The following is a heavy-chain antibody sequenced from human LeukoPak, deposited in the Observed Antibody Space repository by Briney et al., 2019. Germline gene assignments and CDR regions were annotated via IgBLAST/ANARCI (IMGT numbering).Heavy chain of an antibody. CDR2: ISGSGGST. CDR1: GFTFSSYA. V-gene: IGHV3-23*01. Sequence: GGSLRLSCAAPGFTFSSYAMSWVRQAPGKGLEWVSAISGSGGSTYYADSVKGRFTISRDNSKNTLYLQMNSLRAEDTAVYYCAKARYCSSTSCSPNWFDPWGQGTLVTVSS. CDR3: AKARYCSSTSCSPNWFDP. J-gene: IGHJ5*02. D-gene: IGHD2-2*01.